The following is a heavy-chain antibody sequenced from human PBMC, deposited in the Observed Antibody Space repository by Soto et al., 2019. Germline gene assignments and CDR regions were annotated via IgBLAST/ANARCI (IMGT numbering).Heavy chain of an antibody. CDR2: ISAYNGNT. V-gene: IGHV1-18*04. D-gene: IGHD6-13*01. CDR3: ARGGEYSSSWTYYYYGMDV. Sequence: ASVKVSCKASGYTFTSYGISWVRQAPGQGLEWMGWISAYNGNTNYAQKLQGRVTMTTDTSTSTAYMELRSLRSDDTAVYYCARGGEYSSSWTYYYYGMDVWGQGTTVTVSS. CDR1: GYTFTSYG. J-gene: IGHJ6*02.